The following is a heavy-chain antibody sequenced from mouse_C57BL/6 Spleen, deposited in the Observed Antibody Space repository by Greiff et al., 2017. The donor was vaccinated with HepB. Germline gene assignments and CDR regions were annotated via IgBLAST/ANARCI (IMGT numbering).Heavy chain of an antibody. Sequence: VQLQQSGAELVRPGPSVKVSCKASGYAFTNYLIEWVKQRPGQGLEWIGVINPGSGGTNYNEKFKGKATLTADKSSSTAYMQLSSLTSEDSAVYFCAQITHFDVWGTGTTVTVSS. J-gene: IGHJ1*03. D-gene: IGHD1-1*01. CDR3: AQITHFDV. CDR2: INPGSGGT. CDR1: GYAFTNYL. V-gene: IGHV1-54*01.